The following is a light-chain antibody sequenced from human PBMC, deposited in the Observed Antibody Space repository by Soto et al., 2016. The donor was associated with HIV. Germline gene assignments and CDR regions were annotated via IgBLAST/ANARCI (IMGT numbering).Light chain of an antibody. CDR3: SSRDNTGYHVL. CDR1: SLRVHY. J-gene: IGLJ2*01. Sequence: SSELTQDPAVSVALGQTVRITCQGDSLRVHYAIWYQQKPRQAPLLVLYGDNNRPSGIPGRFSGSYSGNXASLTITGAQAEDEADYFCSSRDNTGYHVLFGGRDQPDRP. CDR2: GDN. V-gene: IGLV3-19*01.